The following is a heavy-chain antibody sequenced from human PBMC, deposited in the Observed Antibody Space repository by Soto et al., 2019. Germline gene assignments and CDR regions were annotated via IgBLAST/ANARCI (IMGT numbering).Heavy chain of an antibody. CDR3: ARGIREGNYAAFDL. CDR2: ISSTSGTL. J-gene: IGHJ3*01. V-gene: IGHV3-48*02. CDR1: GFTLNTYS. D-gene: IGHD4-4*01. Sequence: PGGSLRLSCAASGFTLNTYSMNWVRQVPGKGLEWVSYISSTSGTLYYADSVKGRFTISRDNAQNSLFLQMNSRRDEDTAVYYCARGIREGNYAAFDLWGQGTMVTVSS.